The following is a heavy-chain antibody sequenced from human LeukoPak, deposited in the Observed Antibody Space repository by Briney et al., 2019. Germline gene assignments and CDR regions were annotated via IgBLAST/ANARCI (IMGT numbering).Heavy chain of an antibody. D-gene: IGHD1-26*01. CDR3: ARVGSGSYYAY. CDR1: GFTFSSYA. Sequence: QSGGSLRLSCAASGFTFSSYAMHWVSQAPGKGLEWVAVISYDGSNKYYADSVKGRFTISRDNSKTTLYLQMNSLRAEDKAVYYCARVGSGSYYAYWCQGTLVTVSS. J-gene: IGHJ4*02. CDR2: ISYDGSNK. V-gene: IGHV3-30*04.